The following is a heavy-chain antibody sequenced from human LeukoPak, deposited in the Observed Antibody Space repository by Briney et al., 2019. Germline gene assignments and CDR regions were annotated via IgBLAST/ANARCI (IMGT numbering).Heavy chain of an antibody. CDR3: ARDSCSGGSCYSDY. Sequence: GGSLRLSCAASGFTFSSYGMHWVRQAPGKGLEWVAVIWYDGSNKYYADSVKGRFTISRDNSKNTLYLQMNSLRAEDTAVYYRARDSCSGGSCYSDYWGQGTLVTVSS. J-gene: IGHJ4*02. CDR1: GFTFSSYG. V-gene: IGHV3-33*01. CDR2: IWYDGSNK. D-gene: IGHD2-15*01.